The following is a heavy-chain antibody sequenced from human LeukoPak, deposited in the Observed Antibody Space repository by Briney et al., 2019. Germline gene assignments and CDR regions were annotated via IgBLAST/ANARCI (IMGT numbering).Heavy chain of an antibody. V-gene: IGHV3-21*04. Sequence: GGSLRLSRAASGFTFSTYTSNWVRQAPGKGLEWVSSITTTTYTYYADSMKGRFTIPRDNANKPLSLQMNSPRPEDTAVYYCARGSDGETTSIAGRQERYFDYWGEGTGVTVSS. J-gene: IGHJ4*02. CDR1: GFTFSTYT. D-gene: IGHD6-6*01. CDR3: ARGSDGETTSIAGRQERYFDY. CDR2: ITTTTYT.